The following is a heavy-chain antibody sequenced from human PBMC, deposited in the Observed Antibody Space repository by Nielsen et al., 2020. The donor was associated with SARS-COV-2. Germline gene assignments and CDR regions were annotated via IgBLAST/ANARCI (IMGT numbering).Heavy chain of an antibody. CDR3: VRLFTGSYYAFSYNYGMDV. D-gene: IGHD1-26*01. V-gene: IGHV1-69*13. CDR1: GGSFSSYV. Sequence: SVKVSCKASGGSFSSYVITWVRQAPGQGPEWMGGIIPISGTVKYAQKFQGRVTLTADESTSTAYMEVRSLTSEDTAVYYCVRLFTGSYYAFSYNYGMDVWGQGTTVTISS. CDR2: IIPISGTV. J-gene: IGHJ6*02.